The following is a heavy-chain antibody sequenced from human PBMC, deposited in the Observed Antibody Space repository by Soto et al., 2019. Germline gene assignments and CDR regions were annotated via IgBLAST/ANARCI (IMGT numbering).Heavy chain of an antibody. J-gene: IGHJ5*02. CDR1: GCSISSGGYY. V-gene: IGHV4-31*03. CDR3: ARVGVVAGITFDP. CDR2: IYYSGST. Sequence: ASETLSPTRTFSGCSISSGGYYWSWVRQHPGKGLEWIGYIYYSGSTYYNPSLKSRVTISVDTSKNQFSLKLSSVTAADTAVYYCARVGVVAGITFDPWGQGTLVTVSS. D-gene: IGHD2-2*01.